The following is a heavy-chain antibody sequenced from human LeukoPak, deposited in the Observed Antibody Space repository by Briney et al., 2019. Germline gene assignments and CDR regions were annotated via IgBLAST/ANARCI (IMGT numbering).Heavy chain of an antibody. Sequence: ASVKVSCEASGYTFTSYGISWVRQAPGQGLEWMGWISGYNGNTDYAQKLQGRVTMTTDTSTSTVYMELRSLRSDDTAVYYCAREAFTTRCYDSWGQGTLVTVSS. CDR1: GYTFTSYG. CDR2: ISGYNGNT. V-gene: IGHV1-18*01. J-gene: IGHJ4*02. D-gene: IGHD4/OR15-4a*01. CDR3: AREAFTTRCYDS.